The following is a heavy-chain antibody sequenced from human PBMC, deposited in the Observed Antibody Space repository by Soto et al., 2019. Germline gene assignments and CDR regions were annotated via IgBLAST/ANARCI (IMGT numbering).Heavy chain of an antibody. CDR2: IHHSGST. Sequence: QVQLQESGPGLVRPSGTVSLTCAVSGLSISSDNWWSWVRQPPGKGLEWIGGIHHSGSTNYNPSLTSRVTMSVVPSKDLFSLTLNSVTAADTAFYYCARDQGSHPGDWGQGTLVSVSS. D-gene: IGHD6-13*01. V-gene: IGHV4-4*02. J-gene: IGHJ4*02. CDR3: ARDQGSHPGD. CDR1: GLSISSDNW.